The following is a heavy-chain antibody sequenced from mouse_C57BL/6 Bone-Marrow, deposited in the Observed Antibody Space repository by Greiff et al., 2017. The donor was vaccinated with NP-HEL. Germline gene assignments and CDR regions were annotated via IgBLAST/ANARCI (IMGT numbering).Heavy chain of an antibody. CDR2: IDPETGGT. Sequence: VQLQQSGAELVRPGASVTLSCKASGYTFTDYEMHWVKQTPVHGLEWIGAIDPETGGTAYNQKFKGKAILTADKSSSTAYMELSSLTSEDSAVYYCTTPDGCYLEYWGQGTTLTVSS. CDR3: TTPDGCYLEY. D-gene: IGHD2-3*01. CDR1: GYTFTDYE. V-gene: IGHV1-15*01. J-gene: IGHJ2*01.